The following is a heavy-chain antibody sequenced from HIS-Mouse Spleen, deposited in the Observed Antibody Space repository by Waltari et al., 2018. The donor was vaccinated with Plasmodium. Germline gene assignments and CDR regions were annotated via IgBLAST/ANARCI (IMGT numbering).Heavy chain of an antibody. V-gene: IGHV3-30*18. CDR3: AKDRLCGTYFDY. CDR2: KSYDGRNK. Sequence: QVQLVESGGGVVQPGRSLRLSCAASGFTFSSYGMHCVRQAPGQGVGWLEMKSYDGRNKYEPSSVKGRFNISRDNSKNTLYLQMNRLGAEDTAVYYCAKDRLCGTYFDYWGQGTLVTVSS. CDR1: GFTFSSYG. J-gene: IGHJ4*02. D-gene: IGHD6-19*01.